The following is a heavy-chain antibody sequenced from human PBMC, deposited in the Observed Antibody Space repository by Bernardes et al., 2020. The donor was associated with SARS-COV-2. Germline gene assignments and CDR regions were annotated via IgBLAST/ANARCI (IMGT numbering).Heavy chain of an antibody. D-gene: IGHD2-2*01. CDR1: GYTLTKLS. CDR2: FDRQYGET. V-gene: IGHV1-24*01. CDR3: ASEGALYCTTTSCYIRGVGNYGMDV. J-gene: IGHJ6*02. Sequence: ASVKVSCKVSGYTLTKLSMHWVRQAPRKGLEWMGGFDRQYGETIYAQQFRGRVTMTEDTSTDTAYMELSSLTSDDTAVYFCASEGALYCTTTSCYIRGVGNYGMDVWGQGTTVTVSS.